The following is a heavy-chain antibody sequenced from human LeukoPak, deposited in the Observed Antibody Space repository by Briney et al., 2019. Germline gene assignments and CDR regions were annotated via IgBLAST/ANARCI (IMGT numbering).Heavy chain of an antibody. J-gene: IGHJ4*02. Sequence: GGSLRLSCAASGFTFSSYAMHWVRQAPGKGLEWVAVISYDGSNKYYADSVKGRFTISRDNSKNTLYLQMNSLRAEDTAVYYCARDSDGEDFDCWGQGTLVTVSS. CDR3: ARDSDGEDFDC. CDR1: GFTFSSYA. V-gene: IGHV3-30*04. D-gene: IGHD3-10*01. CDR2: ISYDGSNK.